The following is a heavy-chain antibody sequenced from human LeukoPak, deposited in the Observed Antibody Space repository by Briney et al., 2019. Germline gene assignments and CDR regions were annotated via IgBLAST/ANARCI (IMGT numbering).Heavy chain of an antibody. CDR3: ARGIGSTVFFDH. CDR1: GITVSSNY. Sequence: GGSLRLSCAASGITVSSNYMSWVRQAPGKGLEWVSVMYSGGNTYYADSVKGRFTISRDKSKYTLYLQMNSLRAEDTAVYYCARGIGSTVFFDHWGQGTLVTVSS. J-gene: IGHJ4*02. CDR2: MYSGGNT. D-gene: IGHD4-11*01. V-gene: IGHV3-53*01.